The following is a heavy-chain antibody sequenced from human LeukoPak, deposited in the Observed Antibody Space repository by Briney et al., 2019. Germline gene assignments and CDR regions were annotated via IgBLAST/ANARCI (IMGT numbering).Heavy chain of an antibody. Sequence: SQTLSLTCTVSGGSIGSGSYYWSWIRQPAGKGLEWIGRIYTSGSTNYNPSLKSRVTISVDTSKNQFSLKLSSVTAADTAVYYCARDGYCSGGSCYLGNDAFDIWGQGTMVTVSS. CDR3: ARDGYCSGGSCYLGNDAFDI. J-gene: IGHJ3*02. V-gene: IGHV4-61*02. CDR2: IYTSGST. D-gene: IGHD2-15*01. CDR1: GGSIGSGSYY.